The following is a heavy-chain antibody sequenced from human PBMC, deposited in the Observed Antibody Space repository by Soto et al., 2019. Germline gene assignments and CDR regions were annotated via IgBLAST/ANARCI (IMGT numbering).Heavy chain of an antibody. D-gene: IGHD2-2*01. CDR3: ARDPDIVVVPAATAERWFDP. J-gene: IGHJ5*02. CDR1: GYTFTSYG. V-gene: IGHV1-18*01. Sequence: GASVKVSCKASGYTFTSYGISWVRQAPGQGLEWMGWISAYNGNTNYAQKLQGRVTMTTDTSTSTAYMELRSLRSDDTAVYYCARDPDIVVVPAATAERWFDPWGQGTLVTVSS. CDR2: ISAYNGNT.